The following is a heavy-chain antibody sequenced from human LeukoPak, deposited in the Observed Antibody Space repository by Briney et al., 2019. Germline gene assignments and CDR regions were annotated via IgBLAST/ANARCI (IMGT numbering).Heavy chain of an antibody. CDR3: ARIPKTTYFDY. CDR2: IYSGGST. V-gene: IGHV3-53*01. Sequence: GWSLRLSRAASGFTVSSKYMSSVRQAPGKGLEWVSVIYSGGSTDYADAVKGRFIISRDNSENTLHLQMNSRRAEDTAVYYCARIPKTTYFDYWGQGTLVTVAS. CDR1: GFTVSSKY. D-gene: IGHD4-17*01. J-gene: IGHJ4*02.